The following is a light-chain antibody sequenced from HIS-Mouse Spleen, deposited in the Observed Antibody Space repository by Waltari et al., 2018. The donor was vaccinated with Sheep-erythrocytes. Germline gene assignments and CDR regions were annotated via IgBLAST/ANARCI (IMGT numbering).Light chain of an antibody. CDR3: QQFNSHPMYT. Sequence: AIQLTQSQSSLSASVGDRVAITCRASQGISSALAWYQQKPGKTPKFLIYDASSLESGVPSRFSGSGSGTDFTLTISSLQPEDFATYYCQQFNSHPMYTFGQGTKLEIK. J-gene: IGKJ2*01. V-gene: IGKV1-13*02. CDR1: QGISSA. CDR2: DAS.